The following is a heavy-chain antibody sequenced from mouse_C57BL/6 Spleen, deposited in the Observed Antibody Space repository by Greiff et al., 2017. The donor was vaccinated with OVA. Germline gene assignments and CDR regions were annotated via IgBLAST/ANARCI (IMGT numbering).Heavy chain of an antibody. V-gene: IGHV5-9-1*02. D-gene: IGHD2-4*01. CDR3: TREGEYDYDDFDD. J-gene: IGHJ2*01. CDR2: ISSGGDYI. CDR1: GFTFSSYA. Sequence: EVHLVESGEGLVKPGGSLKLSCAASGFTFSSYAMSWVRQTPEKRLEWVAYISSGGDYIYYADTVKGRFTISRDNARNTLYLQMSSLKSEDTAMYYCTREGEYDYDDFDDWGKGTTLTVSS.